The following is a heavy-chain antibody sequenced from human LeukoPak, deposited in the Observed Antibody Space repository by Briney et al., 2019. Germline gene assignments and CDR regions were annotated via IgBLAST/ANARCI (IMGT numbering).Heavy chain of an antibody. CDR2: IYYTGST. V-gene: IGHV4-59*08. CDR1: GGSINNYY. D-gene: IGHD4-17*01. J-gene: IGHJ1*01. CDR3: ARHGPSYGNFQL. Sequence: SETLSLTCSVSGGSINNYYWSWIRQPPGKGLEWSAYIYYTGSTSTNPSLKNRVTVSVDTSKNQFSLKLRSVTAADTAVYYCARHGPSYGNFQLWGQGTLVTVSS.